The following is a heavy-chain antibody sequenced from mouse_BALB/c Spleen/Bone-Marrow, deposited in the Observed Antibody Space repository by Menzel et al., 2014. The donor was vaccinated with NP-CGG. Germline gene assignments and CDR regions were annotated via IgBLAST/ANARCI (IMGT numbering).Heavy chain of an antibody. CDR1: GYSFTGYT. CDR2: INPYDGGT. Sequence: VQLQQSRPELVKPGASMKTSCKASGYSFTGYTMNWVKQSHGKNLEWIGLINPYDGGTSYNQKFKGRATLTVDKSSSTAYMELLSLTSEDSAVYYCARHGYGNYVAMDYWGQGTSVTVSS. V-gene: IGHV1-18*01. D-gene: IGHD2-10*02. CDR3: ARHGYGNYVAMDY. J-gene: IGHJ4*01.